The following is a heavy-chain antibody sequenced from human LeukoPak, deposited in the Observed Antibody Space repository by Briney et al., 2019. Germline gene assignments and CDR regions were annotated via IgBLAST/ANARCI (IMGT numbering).Heavy chain of an antibody. J-gene: IGHJ6*02. CDR2: IYAGGTT. Sequence: GGSLRLSCTTSGFTFSGFDIHWVRQAPGKGLEWGSVIYAGGTTSYADSVKGRFTISRDSSKNTLYLQMNSLRAEDTAVYYCAREGYASGTRYGMDVWGQGTTVTVSS. CDR1: GFTFSGFD. D-gene: IGHD3-10*01. V-gene: IGHV3-66*01. CDR3: AREGYASGTRYGMDV.